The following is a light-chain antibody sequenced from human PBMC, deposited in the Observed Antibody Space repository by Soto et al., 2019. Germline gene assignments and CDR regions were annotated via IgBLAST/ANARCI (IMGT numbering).Light chain of an antibody. CDR3: QSYDSSLSGFYV. J-gene: IGLJ1*01. V-gene: IGLV1-40*01. CDR1: SSNIGAGYD. Sequence: QSVLTQPPSVSGAPGQRVTISCTGSSSNIGAGYDVHWYQQLPGRAPKLLIYANSNRPSGVPDRFSGSRSGTSASLAITGLQAEDEADYSCQSYDSSLSGFYVFGTVTKLTVL. CDR2: ANS.